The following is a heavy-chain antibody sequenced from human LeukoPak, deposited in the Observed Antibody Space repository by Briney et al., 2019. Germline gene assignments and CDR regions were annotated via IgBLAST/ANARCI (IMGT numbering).Heavy chain of an antibody. V-gene: IGHV1-8*01. CDR1: GYTFTSYD. CDR2: MNPNSGST. J-gene: IGHJ6*02. D-gene: IGHD3-3*01. CDR3: ARAPIVGYDFWSGYFTYYGMDV. Sequence: ASVKVSCKASGYTFTSYDINWVRQATGQGLEWMGWMNPNSGSTGYAQKFQGRVTMTRNTSISTAYMELSSLRSEDTAVYYCARAPIVGYDFWSGYFTYYGMDVWGQGTTVTVSS.